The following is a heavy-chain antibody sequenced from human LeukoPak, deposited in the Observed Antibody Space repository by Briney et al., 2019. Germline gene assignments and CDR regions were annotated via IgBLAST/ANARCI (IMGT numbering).Heavy chain of an antibody. CDR2: INPNSGNT. J-gene: IGHJ5*02. D-gene: IGHD3-22*01. CDR3: ARGLTMIVAHSRNWFDP. Sequence: ASVKVSCKASGYTFTGYYMHWVRQAPGQGLEWMGWINPNSGNTGYAQKFQGRVTMIRNTSISTAYMELSSLRSEDTAVYYCARGLTMIVAHSRNWFDPWGQGTLVTVSS. CDR1: GYTFTGYY. V-gene: IGHV1-8*02.